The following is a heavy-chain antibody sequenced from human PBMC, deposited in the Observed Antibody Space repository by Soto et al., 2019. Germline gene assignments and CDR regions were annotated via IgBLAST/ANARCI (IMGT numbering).Heavy chain of an antibody. CDR1: GGTFSSYA. Sequence: QVQLVQSGAEVKKPGSSVKVSCKASGGTFSSYAISWVRQAPGQGLEWMGGVIPIFGTANYAQKFQGRVTITADESTCTAYMELSSLRSEDTAVYYCARSGYYDSSGYYPYFDYWGQGTLVTVSS. CDR3: ARSGYYDSSGYYPYFDY. V-gene: IGHV1-69*01. J-gene: IGHJ4*02. D-gene: IGHD3-22*01. CDR2: VIPIFGTA.